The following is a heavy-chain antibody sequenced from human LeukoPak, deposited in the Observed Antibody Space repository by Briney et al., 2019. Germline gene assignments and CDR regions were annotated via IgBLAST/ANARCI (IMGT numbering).Heavy chain of an antibody. Sequence: GSLRLSCAASGVTFSSYSMNWVRQTPGKGLEWIGYIYYSGSTNYNPSLKSRVTISVDTSKNQFSLKLSSVTAADTAVYYCARVAHDLYPYYFDYWGQGTLVTVSS. CDR3: ARVAHDLYPYYFDY. CDR2: IYYSGST. D-gene: IGHD2-15*01. V-gene: IGHV4-59*12. J-gene: IGHJ4*02. CDR1: GVTFSSYS.